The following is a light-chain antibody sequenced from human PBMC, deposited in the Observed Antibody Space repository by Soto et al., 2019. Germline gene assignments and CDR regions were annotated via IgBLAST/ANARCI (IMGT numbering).Light chain of an antibody. J-gene: IGLJ2*01. CDR2: ENN. Sequence: QSVLTQPPSVSAAPGQKVTISCSRSSSNIGDNYVSWYQHLPGTAPKLLIYENNKRPSGIPDRFSGSKSGTSATLGITGLQTGDEADYYCGTWDNSLSAGVFGGGTQLTVL. CDR3: GTWDNSLSAGV. V-gene: IGLV1-51*02. CDR1: SSNIGDNY.